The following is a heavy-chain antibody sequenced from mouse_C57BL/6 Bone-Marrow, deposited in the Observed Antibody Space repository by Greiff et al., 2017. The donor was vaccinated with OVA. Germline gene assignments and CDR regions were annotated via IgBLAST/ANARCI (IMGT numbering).Heavy chain of an antibody. Sequence: QVQLQQSGPELVKPGASVKISCKASGYAFSSSWMNWVKQRPGKGLEWIGRIYPGDGDTNYNGKFKGKATLTADKSSSTAYMQLSSLTSEDSAVYFCASFITTVVESLFDYWGQGTTLTVSS. D-gene: IGHD1-1*01. V-gene: IGHV1-82*01. CDR1: GYAFSSSW. CDR2: IYPGDGDT. J-gene: IGHJ2*01. CDR3: ASFITTVVESLFDY.